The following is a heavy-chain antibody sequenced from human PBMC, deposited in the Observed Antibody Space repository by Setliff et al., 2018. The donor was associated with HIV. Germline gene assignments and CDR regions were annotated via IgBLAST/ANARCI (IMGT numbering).Heavy chain of an antibody. CDR3: AREWVSSSQSSCAFDI. V-gene: IGHV1-2*02. Sequence: ASVKVSCKTSGYTFTASYLHWVRQAPGQGLEWMGWINPNSGGTNYAQKFQGRVTMTRDTSISTAYMELSRLRSDDTAVYYCAREWVSSSQSSCAFDIWGQGTMVTVSS. J-gene: IGHJ3*02. D-gene: IGHD6-6*01. CDR2: INPNSGGT. CDR1: GYTFTASY.